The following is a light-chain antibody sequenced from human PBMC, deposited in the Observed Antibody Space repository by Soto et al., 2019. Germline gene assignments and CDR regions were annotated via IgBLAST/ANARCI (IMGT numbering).Light chain of an antibody. CDR1: QSVGRSY. CDR3: QQYDGSPIT. CDR2: SVS. Sequence: DIVLTQSPGTLSLSRGERATLSCRASQSVGRSYLAWYQQKPGQAPRLLISSVSKRATGIPDRFGGGGSGTDFTLTISRVEPEDFALYICQQYDGSPITFGQGTRLEIK. V-gene: IGKV3-20*01. J-gene: IGKJ5*01.